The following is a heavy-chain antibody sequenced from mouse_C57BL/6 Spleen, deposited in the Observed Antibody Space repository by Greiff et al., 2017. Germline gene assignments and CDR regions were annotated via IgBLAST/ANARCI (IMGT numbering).Heavy chain of an antibody. V-gene: IGHV14-2*01. CDR2: IDPEYGET. CDR1: GFNIKDYY. CDR3: ARRGLTGTLDY. Sequence: EVQLQQSGAELVKPGASVKLSCTASGFNIKDYYMHWVKQRTEQGLEWIGRIDPEYGETKYAPKFQGKATIPADTSSTTAYLQLSSLTAEDTAVYYCARRGLTGTLDYWGQGTTLTVSS. J-gene: IGHJ2*01. D-gene: IGHD4-1*01.